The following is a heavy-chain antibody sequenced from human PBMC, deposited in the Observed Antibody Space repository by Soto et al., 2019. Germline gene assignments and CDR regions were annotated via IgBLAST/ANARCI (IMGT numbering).Heavy chain of an antibody. CDR1: GFTFSFYP. Sequence: EVLLLESGGGLVQPGGSLRLSCAASGFTFSFYPMSWVRQAPGKGLEWVSGISSSAGTTYYADPVKGRFTISRDNSKNTVSVEMNSLRDDDSAVYYCARRAAADVLSVAFDMWGHGTMVIVSS. CDR2: ISSSAGTT. J-gene: IGHJ3*02. CDR3: ARRAAADVLSVAFDM. V-gene: IGHV3-23*01. D-gene: IGHD6-13*01.